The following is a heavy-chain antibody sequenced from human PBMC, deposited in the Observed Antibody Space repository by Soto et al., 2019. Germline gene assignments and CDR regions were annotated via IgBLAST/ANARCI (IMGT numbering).Heavy chain of an antibody. CDR2: IYYSGST. V-gene: IGHV4-59*01. CDR3: ARVNSGGWYGRVGY. D-gene: IGHD6-19*01. Sequence: KPSETLSLTCTASGGSISSYYWSWIRQPPGKGLEWIGYIYYSGSTKYNPSLKSRDTISEDTSKNQFSLKRSSVTAADTPVYYCARVNSGGWYGRVGYWGQGTLATVAS. J-gene: IGHJ4*02. CDR1: GGSISSYY.